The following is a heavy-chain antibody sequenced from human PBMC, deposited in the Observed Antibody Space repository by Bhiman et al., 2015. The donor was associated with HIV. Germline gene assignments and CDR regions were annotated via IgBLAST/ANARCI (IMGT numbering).Heavy chain of an antibody. V-gene: IGHV3-30-3*01. CDR3: ARDQITIFGVVLTYGMDV. CDR1: GFTFSSYA. J-gene: IGHJ6*02. Sequence: VQLVESGGGLVQPGRSLRLSCAASGFTFSSYAMHWVRQAPGKGLEWVAVISYDASDKYYADSVKGRFTISRDNSKNTLYLQMNSLRAEDTAVYYCARDQITIFGVVLTYGMDVWGQGTTVTVSS. CDR2: ISYDASDK. D-gene: IGHD3-3*01.